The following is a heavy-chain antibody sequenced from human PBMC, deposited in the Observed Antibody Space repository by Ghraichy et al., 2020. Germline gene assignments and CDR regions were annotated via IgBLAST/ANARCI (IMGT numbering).Heavy chain of an antibody. CDR1: GGSFSGYY. Sequence: SETLSLTCAVYGGSFSGYYWSWIRQPPGKGLEWIGEINHSGSTNYNPSLKSRVTISVDTSKNQFSLKLSSVTAADTAVYYCAIPTYYYDSSGYYPFDYWGQGTLVTVSS. J-gene: IGHJ4*02. V-gene: IGHV4-34*01. D-gene: IGHD3-22*01. CDR2: INHSGST. CDR3: AIPTYYYDSSGYYPFDY.